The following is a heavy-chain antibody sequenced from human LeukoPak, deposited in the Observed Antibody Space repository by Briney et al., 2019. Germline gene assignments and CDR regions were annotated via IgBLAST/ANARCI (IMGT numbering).Heavy chain of an antibody. D-gene: IGHD2-15*01. CDR2: ISYDGSNK. Sequence: GGSLRLSCAASGFTFSSYSMNWVRQAPGKGLEWVAVISYDGSNKYYADSVKGRFTISRDNSKNTLYLQMNSLRAEDTAVYYCAKEYCSGGSCYYYGMDVWGQGTTVTVSS. V-gene: IGHV3-30*18. CDR1: GFTFSSYS. CDR3: AKEYCSGGSCYYYGMDV. J-gene: IGHJ6*02.